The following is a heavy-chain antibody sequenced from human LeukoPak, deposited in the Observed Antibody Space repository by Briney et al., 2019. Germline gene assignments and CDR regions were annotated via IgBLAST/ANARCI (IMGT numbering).Heavy chain of an antibody. V-gene: IGHV3-33*01. CDR3: ARDGYCSGGSCYFSSYIDY. CDR2: IWYDGSNK. D-gene: IGHD2-15*01. Sequence: GGSLRLSCAASGFTFSSYGMHWVRQAPGKGLEWVAVIWYDGSNKYYADSVKGRFTISRDNSKNTLYLQMNSLRAEDTAVYYCARDGYCSGGSCYFSSYIDYWGQGTLVTVSS. CDR1: GFTFSSYG. J-gene: IGHJ4*02.